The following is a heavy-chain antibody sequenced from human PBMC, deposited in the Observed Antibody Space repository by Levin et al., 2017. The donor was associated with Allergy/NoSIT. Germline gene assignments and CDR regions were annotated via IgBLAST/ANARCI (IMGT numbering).Heavy chain of an antibody. CDR3: AREKDGYNLS. J-gene: IGHJ4*02. CDR2: IYYSGST. V-gene: IGHV4-59*01. CDR1: GGSISSYY. Sequence: PSETLSLTCTVSGGSISSYYWSWIRQPPGKGLEWIGYIYYSGSTNYNPSLKSRVTISVDTSKNQFSLKLSSVTAADTAVYYCAREKDGYNLSWGQGTLVTVSS. D-gene: IGHD5-24*01.